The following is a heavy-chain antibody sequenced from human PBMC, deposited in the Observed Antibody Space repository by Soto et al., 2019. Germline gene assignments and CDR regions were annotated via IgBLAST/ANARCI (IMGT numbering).Heavy chain of an antibody. D-gene: IGHD3-3*01. CDR3: ARGFRSGYRAYYYYGMDL. J-gene: IGHJ6*02. V-gene: IGHV1-8*01. CDR1: GYTFTSYD. CDR2: MNPNSGNT. Sequence: ASVKVSCKASGYTFTSYDINWVRQATGQGLEWMGWMNPNSGNTGYAQKFQGRVTMTRNTSISTAYMELSSLRSEDTAVYYCARGFRSGYRAYYYYGMDLWGQGTTVTVSS.